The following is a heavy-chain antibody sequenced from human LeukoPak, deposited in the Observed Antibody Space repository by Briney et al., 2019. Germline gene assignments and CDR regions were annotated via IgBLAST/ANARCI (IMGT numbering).Heavy chain of an antibody. J-gene: IGHJ4*02. Sequence: WASVKVSCKVSGYTLTELSMHWVRQAPGKGLERMGGFDPEDGETIYAQKFQGRVTMTEDASTDTAYMELSSLRSEDTAVYYCATPSYITMVRGVISLDYWGQGTLVTVSS. CDR1: GYTLTELS. D-gene: IGHD3-10*01. CDR3: ATPSYITMVRGVISLDY. V-gene: IGHV1-24*01. CDR2: FDPEDGET.